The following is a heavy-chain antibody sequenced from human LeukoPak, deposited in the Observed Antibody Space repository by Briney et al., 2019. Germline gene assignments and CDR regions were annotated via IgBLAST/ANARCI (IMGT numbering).Heavy chain of an antibody. Sequence: GASVKVPCKASGGTFSSYAISWVRQAPGQGLEWMGGVIPIFGTANYAQKFQGRVTITTDESTSTAYMELSSLRSEDTAVYYCELGRGAFDIWGQGTMVTVSS. CDR3: ELGRGAFDI. D-gene: IGHD3-10*01. J-gene: IGHJ3*02. CDR2: VIPIFGTA. V-gene: IGHV1-69*05. CDR1: GGTFSSYA.